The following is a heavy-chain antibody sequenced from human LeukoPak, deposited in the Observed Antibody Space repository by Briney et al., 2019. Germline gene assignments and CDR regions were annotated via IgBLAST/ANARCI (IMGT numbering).Heavy chain of an antibody. CDR1: GYTFTSYG. V-gene: IGHV1-18*01. J-gene: IGHJ5*01. D-gene: IGHD4-17*01. CDR2: ISAYNGNT. Sequence: GASVKVSCKASGYTFTSYGISWVRQAPGQGLEWMGWISAYNGNTNYAQKLQGRVTMTTDTSTSTAYMELRSLRSDDTAVYHCAKHRENYGDSCLDDSWGQGTLVTVSS. CDR3: AKHRENYGDSCLDDS.